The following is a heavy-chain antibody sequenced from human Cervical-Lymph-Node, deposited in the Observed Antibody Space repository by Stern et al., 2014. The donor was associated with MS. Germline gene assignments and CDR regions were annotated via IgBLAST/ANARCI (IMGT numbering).Heavy chain of an antibody. D-gene: IGHD6-13*01. Sequence: EVQLVESGGGVAQPGGSLRLSCVVSGFTFNSSAMNWVRQAPGKGLIWVSSISGSGRSTNYADSVKGRFTISRDNSKKTLYLQMNGLRVEDTAVYYCAKDHRIAAPGSTPFDSWGPGTLVTVSS. CDR2: ISGSGRST. CDR3: AKDHRIAAPGSTPFDS. V-gene: IGHV3-23*04. J-gene: IGHJ4*02. CDR1: GFTFNSSA.